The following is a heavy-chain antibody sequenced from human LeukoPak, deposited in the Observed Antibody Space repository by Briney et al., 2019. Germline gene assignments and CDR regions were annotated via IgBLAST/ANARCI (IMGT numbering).Heavy chain of an antibody. D-gene: IGHD2-2*01. Sequence: SSETLSLTCTVSRGSISSYYWSWMRQPPGKGLEWIGYLYYSGNTIYNPSLKSRVTISVDTSKNQFSLKLTSVTAADTAVYYCAGSPRYCSSTTCSSPYNYAMDVWGQGTTVTVSS. CDR1: RGSISSYY. V-gene: IGHV4-59*01. CDR3: AGSPRYCSSTTCSSPYNYAMDV. J-gene: IGHJ6*02. CDR2: LYYSGNT.